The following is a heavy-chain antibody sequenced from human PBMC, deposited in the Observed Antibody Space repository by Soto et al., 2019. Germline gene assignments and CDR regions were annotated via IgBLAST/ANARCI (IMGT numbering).Heavy chain of an antibody. J-gene: IGHJ3*02. V-gene: IGHV3-23*01. D-gene: IGHD4-17*01. CDR2: VSDSGGST. Sequence: GGSLRLSCAASGFTFNNYAMNWVRQAPGKGLEWVATVSDSGGSTYFADSVKGRFTISRDNSKNTLYLQMNSLRAEDTALYYCARGIYGDRTHDAFDIWGQGTMVTVSS. CDR3: ARGIYGDRTHDAFDI. CDR1: GFTFNNYA.